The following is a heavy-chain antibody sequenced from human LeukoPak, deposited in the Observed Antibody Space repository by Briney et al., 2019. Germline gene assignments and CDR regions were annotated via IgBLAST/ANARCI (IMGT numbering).Heavy chain of an antibody. J-gene: IGHJ4*02. CDR1: GLTFSIYS. CDR2: INSSSSGV. V-gene: IGHV3-48*01. D-gene: IGHD3-22*01. Sequence: GGSLRLSCAASGLTFSIYSMNWVRQAPGKGLEWISYINSSSSGVYYADSVKGRFTISRDNAKKILYLQMNSLRAEDTAVYYCARDHYFDTSGYSLSLDYWGQGTLVTVSS. CDR3: ARDHYFDTSGYSLSLDY.